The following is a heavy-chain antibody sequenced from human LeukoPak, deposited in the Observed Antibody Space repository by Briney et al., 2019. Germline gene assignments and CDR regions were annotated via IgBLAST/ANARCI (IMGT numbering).Heavy chain of an antibody. CDR1: GFSFSNYA. V-gene: IGHV3-23*01. D-gene: IGHD1-1*01. J-gene: IGHJ4*02. Sequence: GGSLRLSCTASGFSFSNYAMSWVRQALARGPEWVSSIRGGGVTFYADSVKGRSILSRDDSRNTVYLQLNNLRVEDTARYYCAKANWVSNADAVWWGQGTQVTVSS. CDR3: AKANWVSNADAVW. CDR2: IRGGGVT.